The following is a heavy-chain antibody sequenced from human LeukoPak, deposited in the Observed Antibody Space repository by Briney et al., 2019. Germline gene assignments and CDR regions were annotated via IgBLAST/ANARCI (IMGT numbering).Heavy chain of an antibody. CDR1: GFTFSSYA. CDR2: ISGSGGST. J-gene: IGHJ4*02. Sequence: PGASLRLSCAASGFTFSSYAMSLVRQAPGKGLEWVSAISGSGGSTYYADSVKGRFTISRDNSKNTLYLQMNSLRAEDTAVYYCAKVLAVAGSEDYWGQGTLVTVSS. V-gene: IGHV3-23*01. D-gene: IGHD6-19*01. CDR3: AKVLAVAGSEDY.